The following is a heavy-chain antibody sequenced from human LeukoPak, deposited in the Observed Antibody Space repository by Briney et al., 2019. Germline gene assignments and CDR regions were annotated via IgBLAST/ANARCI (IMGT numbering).Heavy chain of an antibody. CDR2: IYYSGST. J-gene: IGHJ5*02. Sequence: SETLSLTCTVSGGSISSSSYYWGWIRQPPGKGLEWIGSIYYSGSTYYNPSLKSRVTISVDTSKNQFPLKLNSVTAADTAMYYCARDGSIAARLLYWFDPWGQGTLVTVSS. CDR3: ARDGSIAARLLYWFDP. CDR1: GGSISSSSYY. V-gene: IGHV4-39*06. D-gene: IGHD6-6*01.